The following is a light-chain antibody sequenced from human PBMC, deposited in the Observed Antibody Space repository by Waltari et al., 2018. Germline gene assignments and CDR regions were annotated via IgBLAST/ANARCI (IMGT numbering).Light chain of an antibody. CDR1: QSVSNN. V-gene: IGKV3-15*01. CDR2: DAC. CDR3: QQYNNWPLYT. Sequence: EAMMTQSPATLSVSPGDRATLSCRASQSVSNNVAWFQQKPGQAPSLLVYDACPRATGVPARFSGSGSGTEFTLTISSLQTEDFAVYYCQQYNNWPLYTFGQGTKLEIK. J-gene: IGKJ2*01.